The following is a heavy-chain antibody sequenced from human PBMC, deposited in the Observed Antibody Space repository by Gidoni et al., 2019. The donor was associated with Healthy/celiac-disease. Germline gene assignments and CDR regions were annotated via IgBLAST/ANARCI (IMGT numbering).Heavy chain of an antibody. V-gene: IGHV3-33*01. CDR1: GFTFSSYG. Sequence: QVQLVESGGGVVQPGRSLRLSCAASGFTFSSYGMHWFRQAPGKGLEWVAVIWYDGSNKYYADSVKGRFTISRDNSKNTLYLQMNSLRAEDTAVYYCARGPGDYYYYYGMDVWGQGTTVTVSS. CDR3: ARGPGDYYYYYGMDV. D-gene: IGHD3-10*01. CDR2: IWYDGSNK. J-gene: IGHJ6*02.